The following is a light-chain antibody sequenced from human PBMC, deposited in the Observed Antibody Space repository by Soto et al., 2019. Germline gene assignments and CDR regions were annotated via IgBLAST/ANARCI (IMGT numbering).Light chain of an antibody. CDR2: GAS. V-gene: IGKV3-20*01. CDR3: QQYDNSIT. J-gene: IGKJ5*01. Sequence: EIVLTQSPGTLSLSPGERATLSCRASQSVSSNNLAWYHQKPGQTPRLLIYGASSRATGIPDRFSGSGSGTDFTLTIRRLEPEDFAVYYCQQYDNSITFGQGTRLEIE. CDR1: QSVSSNN.